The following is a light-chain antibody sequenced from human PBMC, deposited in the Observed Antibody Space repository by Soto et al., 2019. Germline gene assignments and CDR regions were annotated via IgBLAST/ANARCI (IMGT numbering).Light chain of an antibody. CDR2: GNS. V-gene: IGLV1-40*01. J-gene: IGLJ2*01. CDR1: SSNIGAGYD. CDR3: QSYDSSLSVV. Sequence: QLVLTQPPSVSGPPGQRVTISCTGSSSNIGAGYDVHWYQQLPGTAPKLLIYGNSNRPSGVPDRFSGSKSGTSASLAITGLQAEDEADYYCQSYDSSLSVVFGGGTKLTVL.